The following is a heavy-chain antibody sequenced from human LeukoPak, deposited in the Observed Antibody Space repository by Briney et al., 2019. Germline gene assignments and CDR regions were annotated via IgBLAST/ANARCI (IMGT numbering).Heavy chain of an antibody. Sequence: GGSLRLSCAASGFTISSFYLSWVRQAPGKGLEWVSVIYSGGIIHYADSVKGRFTISRDISNNTLYLQMDSLRAEDTAMYYCARDNRGAGEPHDSFDVWGQGTMVTVSS. CDR3: ARDNRGAGEPHDSFDV. CDR1: GFTISSFY. J-gene: IGHJ3*01. V-gene: IGHV3-53*01. CDR2: IYSGGII. D-gene: IGHD7-27*01.